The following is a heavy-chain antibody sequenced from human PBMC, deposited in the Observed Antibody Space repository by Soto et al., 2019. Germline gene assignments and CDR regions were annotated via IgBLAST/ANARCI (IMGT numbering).Heavy chain of an antibody. D-gene: IGHD6-6*01. V-gene: IGHV3-30*03. J-gene: IGHJ4*02. CDR1: GFTFSSYG. CDR3: AYGDSSSSSHFDY. Sequence: QVQLVESGGGVVQPGRSLRLSCAASGFTFSSYGMHWVRQAPGKGLEWVAVISYDGSNKYYADSVKGRFTISRDNCKNTLYLQMNSLRAEDTAVYYCAYGDSSSSSHFDYWGQGTLVTVSS. CDR2: ISYDGSNK.